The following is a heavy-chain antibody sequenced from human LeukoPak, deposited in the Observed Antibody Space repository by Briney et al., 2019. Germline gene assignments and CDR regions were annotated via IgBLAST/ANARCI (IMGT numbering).Heavy chain of an antibody. D-gene: IGHD2-21*02. CDR1: GFTFSSYA. CDR3: ARVAAVTAGYDY. J-gene: IGHJ4*02. V-gene: IGHV3-23*01. Sequence: SGGSLRLSCAASGFTFSSYAMSWVRQAPGKGLEWVSAISGSGGSTNYADSVKGRFTISRDNAKNTLYLQMNSLRAEDTAVYYCARVAAVTAGYDYWGQGILVTVSS. CDR2: ISGSGGST.